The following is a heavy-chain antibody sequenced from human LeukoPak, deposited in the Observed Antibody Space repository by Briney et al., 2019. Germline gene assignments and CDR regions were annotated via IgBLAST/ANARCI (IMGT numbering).Heavy chain of an antibody. CDR2: IYTSGST. CDR1: GGSISSYY. Sequence: PSETPSLTCTVSGGSISSYYWSWIRQPAGKGLEWIGRIYTSGSTNYNPSLKSRVTMSVDTSKNQFSLKLSSVTAADTAVYYCARVGYSSGWYFDLWGRGTLVTVSS. CDR3: ARVGYSSGWYFDL. V-gene: IGHV4-4*07. D-gene: IGHD6-19*01. J-gene: IGHJ2*01.